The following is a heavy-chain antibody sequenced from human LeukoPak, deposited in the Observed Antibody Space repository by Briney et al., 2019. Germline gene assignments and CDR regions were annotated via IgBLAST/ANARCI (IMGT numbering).Heavy chain of an antibody. J-gene: IGHJ3*02. V-gene: IGHV4-59*12. CDR3: ATPGIAAAGSPFDI. CDR2: IYDSGST. Sequence: SETLSLTCTVSGGSTNSYYWSWIRQPPGKGLEWIGYIYDSGSTNYNPSLKSRVTISVDTSKNQFSLKLSSVTAADTAVYYCATPGIAAAGSPFDIWGQGTMVTVSS. D-gene: IGHD6-13*01. CDR1: GGSTNSYY.